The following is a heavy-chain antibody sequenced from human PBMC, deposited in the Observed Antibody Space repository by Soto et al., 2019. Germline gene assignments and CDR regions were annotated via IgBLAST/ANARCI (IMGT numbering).Heavy chain of an antibody. Sequence: RGESLKISCKGSGYSFTSYWIGWVRQMPGKGLEWMGIIYPGDSDTRYSPSFQGQVTISADKSISTAYLQWSSLKASDTAMYYCARTSDAGARTNWFDPWGQGTLVTVSS. CDR3: ARTSDAGARTNWFDP. J-gene: IGHJ5*02. D-gene: IGHD6-6*01. CDR1: GYSFTSYW. CDR2: IYPGDSDT. V-gene: IGHV5-51*01.